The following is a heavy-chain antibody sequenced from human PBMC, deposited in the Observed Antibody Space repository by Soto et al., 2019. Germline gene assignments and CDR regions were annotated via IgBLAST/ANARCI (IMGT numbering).Heavy chain of an antibody. Sequence: GGSLRLSFAASGFTFSSYAMSWVRQAPGKGLEWVSAISGSGGSTYYADSVKGRFTISRDNSKNTLYLQMNSLRAEDTAVYYCAKAGYCSSTSCSALNYYYGMDVWGQGTTVTVSS. CDR3: AKAGYCSSTSCSALNYYYGMDV. D-gene: IGHD2-2*03. CDR1: GFTFSSYA. J-gene: IGHJ6*02. V-gene: IGHV3-23*01. CDR2: ISGSGGST.